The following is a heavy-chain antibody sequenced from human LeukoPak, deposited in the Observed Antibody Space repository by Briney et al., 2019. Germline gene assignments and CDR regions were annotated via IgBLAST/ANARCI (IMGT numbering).Heavy chain of an antibody. CDR2: INTDGNNT. CDR1: GFTFSNYW. D-gene: IGHD5-12*01. Sequence: GGSLRLSCAVSGFTFSNYWMYWVRQVPGKGLVWVSRINTDGNNTTYADSVKGRFTISRDNAKNTLYLQMNSLRAEDTAVYYCARDGYSGWGYWGQGSLVTVAS. V-gene: IGHV3-74*03. CDR3: ARDGYSGWGY. J-gene: IGHJ4*02.